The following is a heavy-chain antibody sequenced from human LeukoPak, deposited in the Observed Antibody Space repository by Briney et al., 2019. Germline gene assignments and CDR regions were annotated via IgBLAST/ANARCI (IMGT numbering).Heavy chain of an antibody. D-gene: IGHD2-15*01. V-gene: IGHV1-69*06. CDR3: ATGGEFGGVDY. CDR1: GGTFSSYA. J-gene: IGHJ4*02. Sequence: SVKVSCKASGGTFSSYAISWVRQAPGQGLEWMGGIIPIFGTANYAQKFQGRVTMTEDTSTDTAYMELSSLRSEDTAVYYCATGGEFGGVDYWGQGTLVTVSS. CDR2: IIPIFGTA.